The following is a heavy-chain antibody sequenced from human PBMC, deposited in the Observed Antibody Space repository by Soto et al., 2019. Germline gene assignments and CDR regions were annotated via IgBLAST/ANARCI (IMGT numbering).Heavy chain of an antibody. J-gene: IGHJ4*02. D-gene: IGHD1-7*01. Sequence: QVQLVESGGGVVQPGRSLRLYCAASGFTFSSYGMHWVRQAPGKGLEWVAVILSDGNNKFYADSVKGRFTISRDNSKNTLYLQMDSLRVEDTAVYYCAKGRGNYWAIDSWGQGTLVTVSS. CDR2: ILSDGNNK. CDR1: GFTFSSYG. CDR3: AKGRGNYWAIDS. V-gene: IGHV3-30*18.